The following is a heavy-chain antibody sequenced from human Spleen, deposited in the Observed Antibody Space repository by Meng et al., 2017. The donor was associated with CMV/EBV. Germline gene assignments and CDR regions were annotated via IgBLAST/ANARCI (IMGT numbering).Heavy chain of an antibody. CDR2: ISSSGSTI. J-gene: IGHJ6*02. D-gene: IGHD6-13*01. Sequence: GESLKISCAASGFTFSSYEMNWVRQAPGKGLEWVSYISSSGSTIYYADSVKGRFTISRDNAKNSLYLQMNSLRAEDTAVYYCARDSAAAGTQWYYYYGVDVWGQGTTVTVSS. CDR1: GFTFSSYE. V-gene: IGHV3-48*03. CDR3: ARDSAAAGTQWYYYYGVDV.